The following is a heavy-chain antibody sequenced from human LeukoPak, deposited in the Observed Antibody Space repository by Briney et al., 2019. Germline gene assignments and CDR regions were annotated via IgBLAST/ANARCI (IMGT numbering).Heavy chain of an antibody. D-gene: IGHD3-10*01. CDR2: IRYDGSNK. Sequence: GGSLRLSCAASGFIFSSYGMHWVRQAPDKGLEWVAFIRYDGSNKYYADSVKGRFTISRDNSKNTLYLQMNSLRAEDTAVYYCAKGGNGSGKYYFDYWGQGTLVTVSS. V-gene: IGHV3-30*02. CDR1: GFIFSSYG. J-gene: IGHJ4*02. CDR3: AKGGNGSGKYYFDY.